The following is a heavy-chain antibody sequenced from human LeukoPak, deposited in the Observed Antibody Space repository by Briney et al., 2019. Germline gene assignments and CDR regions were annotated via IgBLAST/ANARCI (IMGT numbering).Heavy chain of an antibody. J-gene: IGHJ4*02. CDR1: GGSFSGYY. D-gene: IGHD4-17*01. Sequence: SGTLSLTCAVYGGSFSGYYWSWIRQPPGKGLEWIGEINHSGSTNYNPSLKSRVTISVDTSKNQFSLKLSSVTAADTAVYYCARVTVTTGGARGTLDYWGQGTLVTVSS. CDR3: ARVTVTTGGARGTLDY. CDR2: INHSGST. V-gene: IGHV4-34*01.